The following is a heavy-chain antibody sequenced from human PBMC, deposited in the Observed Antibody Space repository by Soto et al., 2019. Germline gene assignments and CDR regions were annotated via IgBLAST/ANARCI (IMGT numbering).Heavy chain of an antibody. J-gene: IGHJ3*02. V-gene: IGHV3-7*01. CDR1: GFTFSSYW. CDR3: ARDSGLLWFGESDDAFDI. CDR2: IKQDGSEK. D-gene: IGHD3-10*01. Sequence: GGSLRLSCAASGFTFSSYWMSWVRQAPGKGLEWVANIKQDGSEKYYVDSVKGRFTISRDNAKNSLYLQMNSLRAEDTAVYYCARDSGLLWFGESDDAFDIWGQGTMVTVSS.